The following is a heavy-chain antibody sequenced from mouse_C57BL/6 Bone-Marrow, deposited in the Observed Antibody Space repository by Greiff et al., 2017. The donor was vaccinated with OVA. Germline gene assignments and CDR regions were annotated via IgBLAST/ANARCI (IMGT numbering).Heavy chain of an antibody. CDR3: ARVRLRYPRV. D-gene: IGHD1-1*01. J-gene: IGHJ1*03. CDR1: GYTFTSYW. CDR2: IHPNSGST. Sequence: QVQLQQPGAELVKPGASVKLSCTASGYTFTSYWLHWVKQWPGQGLEWIGMIHPNSGSTNYNEKFKSKAKLTVGKSSSTAYMQLSSLTSEDSAVYYCARVRLRYPRVWVTGTTVTVSS. V-gene: IGHV1-64*01.